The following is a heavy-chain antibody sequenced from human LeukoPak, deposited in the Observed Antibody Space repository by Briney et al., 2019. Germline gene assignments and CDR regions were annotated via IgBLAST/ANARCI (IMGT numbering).Heavy chain of an antibody. V-gene: IGHV4-39*07. CDR3: AREGVRGVSNWFDL. D-gene: IGHD3-10*01. CDR2: VYASGST. CDR1: GVSISTSRYY. Sequence: DPSETLSLTCTVSGVSISTSRYYWGWIRQPPGKGLEWIGRVYASGSTNYNPSLKSRVTMSVDTSKNQFSLELISVTAADTAVYYCAREGVRGVSNWFDLWGQGTLVTVSS. J-gene: IGHJ5*02.